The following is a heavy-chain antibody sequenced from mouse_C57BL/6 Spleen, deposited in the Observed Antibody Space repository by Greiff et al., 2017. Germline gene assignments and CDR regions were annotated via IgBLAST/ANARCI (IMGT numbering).Heavy chain of an antibody. D-gene: IGHD2-3*01. V-gene: IGHV5-9-1*02. Sequence: EVKLMESGAGLVKPGGSLKLSCAASGFTFSSYAMSWVRQTPEKRLEWVAYISSGGDYIYYADTVKGRFTISRDNARNTLYLQMSSLKSEDTAMYYCTSPDGYYEAYWGQGTLVTVSA. CDR3: TSPDGYYEAY. CDR1: GFTFSSYA. CDR2: ISSGGDYI. J-gene: IGHJ3*01.